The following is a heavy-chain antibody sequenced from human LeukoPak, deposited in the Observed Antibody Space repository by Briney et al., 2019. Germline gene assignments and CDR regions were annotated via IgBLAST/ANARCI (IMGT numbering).Heavy chain of an antibody. CDR2: INWTGAWT. J-gene: IGHJ5*02. V-gene: IGHV3-20*04. CDR3: AGYYYDSSRGFDL. Sequence: PGGSLRLSCAASGFKFDDYSMIWVRQAPGKGREGGCDINWTGAWTGYADSVKGRFTISRDNAKHSLYLQMNSLRAEDTALYYCAGYYYDSSRGFDLWGQGTLVTVSA. CDR1: GFKFDDYS. D-gene: IGHD3-22*01.